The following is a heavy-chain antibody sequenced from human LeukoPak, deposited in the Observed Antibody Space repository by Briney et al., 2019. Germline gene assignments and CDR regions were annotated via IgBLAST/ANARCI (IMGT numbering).Heavy chain of an antibody. V-gene: IGHV3-23*01. CDR3: AKARGVVAKGFVDY. CDR1: GFTFSSYA. Sequence: PGGSLRLSCAASGFTFSSYAMSWVRQAPGKGLVWVSAISGSGGSTYYADSVKGRFTISRDNSKNTLYLQMNSLRAEDTAVYYCAKARGVVAKGFVDYWGQGTLVTVSS. J-gene: IGHJ4*02. CDR2: ISGSGGST. D-gene: IGHD3-10*01.